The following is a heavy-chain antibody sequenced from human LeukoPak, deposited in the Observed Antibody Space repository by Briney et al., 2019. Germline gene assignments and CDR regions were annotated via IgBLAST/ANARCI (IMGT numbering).Heavy chain of an antibody. CDR2: ISGSGGST. V-gene: IGHV3-23*01. J-gene: IGHJ4*02. Sequence: AGGSLRLSCAASGFTFSSYAMSWVRQAPGKGLEWVSAISGSGGSTYYADSVKGRFTISRDNSKNTLYLQMNSLRVEDTSVYYCARARPLSGGSGAVFDYWGQGTLVTVSS. CDR3: ARARPLSGGSGAVFDY. CDR1: GFTFSSYA. D-gene: IGHD2-15*01.